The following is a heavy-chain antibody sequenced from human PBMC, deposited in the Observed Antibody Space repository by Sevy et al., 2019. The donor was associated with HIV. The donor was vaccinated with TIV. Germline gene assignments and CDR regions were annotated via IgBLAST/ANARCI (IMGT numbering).Heavy chain of an antibody. CDR2: ISGSSGST. CDR3: AKESRSGYLS. J-gene: IGHJ5*02. CDR1: GFIFNSYV. V-gene: IGHV3-23*01. Sequence: GGSRRLSCTASGFIFNSYVISWVRQAPGKGLEWVSTISGSSGSTYYAESVKGRLTVSRDNSKNTVYLQMDSLRDEDTAVYYCAKESRSGYLSWGQGTLVTVSS. D-gene: IGHD3-3*01.